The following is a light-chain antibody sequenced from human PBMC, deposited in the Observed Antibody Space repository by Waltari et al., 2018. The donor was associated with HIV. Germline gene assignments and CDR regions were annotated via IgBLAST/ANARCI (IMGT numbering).Light chain of an antibody. CDR1: QSVRSK. J-gene: IGKJ4*01. V-gene: IGKV3-15*01. CDR2: DAS. Sequence: EIEMTQSPATLSVSTGERATLSCRSSQSVRSKLAWYQQKPGQAPRLLIYDASTRATGIPARFSGSGSGTEFTLTISSLQSADFAVYYCQQYHNWPPVTFGGGTKVEIK. CDR3: QQYHNWPPVT.